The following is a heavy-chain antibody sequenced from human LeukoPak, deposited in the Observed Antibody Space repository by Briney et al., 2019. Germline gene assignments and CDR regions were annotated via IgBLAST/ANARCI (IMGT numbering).Heavy chain of an antibody. CDR1: GGSISSSSYY. Sequence: SETLSLTCTVSGGSISSSSYYWGWIRQPPGKGLEWIGEINHSGSTKYNPSLKSRVTISLDTSKNQFSLKLTSVTAADTAVYYCARLGYYGSGSIYYYYMDVWGRGTSVTVSS. V-gene: IGHV4-39*01. D-gene: IGHD3-10*01. CDR3: ARLGYYGSGSIYYYYMDV. J-gene: IGHJ6*03. CDR2: INHSGST.